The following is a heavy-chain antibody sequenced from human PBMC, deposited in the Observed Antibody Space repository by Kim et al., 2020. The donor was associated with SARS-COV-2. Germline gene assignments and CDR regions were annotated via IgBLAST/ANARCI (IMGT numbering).Heavy chain of an antibody. CDR3: ARGGGVPAAMSQHYYYGMDV. Sequence: SETLSLTCTVSGGSISSYYWSWIRQPPGKGLEWIGYIYYSGSTNYNPSLKSRVTISVDTSKNQFSLKLSSVTAADTAVYYCARGGGVPAAMSQHYYYGMDVWGQGTTVTVSS. J-gene: IGHJ6*02. CDR1: GGSISSYY. V-gene: IGHV4-59*13. D-gene: IGHD2-2*01. CDR2: IYYSGST.